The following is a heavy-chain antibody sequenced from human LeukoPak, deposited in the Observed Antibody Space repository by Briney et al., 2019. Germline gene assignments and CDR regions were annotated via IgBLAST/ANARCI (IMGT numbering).Heavy chain of an antibody. CDR2: ISKNGGNT. J-gene: IGHJ4*02. D-gene: IGHD2-21*02. CDR3: VRDLSDRDVDY. Sequence: GGSLRLSCLGSGFTFSWYGMNWVRQAPGRGLEYVSAISKNGGNTYYVDSVRGRFTISRDNSKNTLYLQMNSLRVEDTAVYFCVRDLSDRDVDYWGQGTLVTVSS. CDR1: GFTFSWYG. V-gene: IGHV3-64D*06.